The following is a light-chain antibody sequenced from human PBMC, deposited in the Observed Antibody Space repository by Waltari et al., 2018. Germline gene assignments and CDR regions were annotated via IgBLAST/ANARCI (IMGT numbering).Light chain of an antibody. CDR3: QQGSAFPPT. Sequence: EIQMTQSPSSVSASVGDRVTITCRAGQDISGALAWYQQKPGQAPNLLIYAVSTLQSGVPPRFSGSGSGTDCTLTISGLQPEDVSTYYCQQGSAFPPTFGQGTNVEIK. CDR1: QDISGA. V-gene: IGKV1-12*01. J-gene: IGKJ1*01. CDR2: AVS.